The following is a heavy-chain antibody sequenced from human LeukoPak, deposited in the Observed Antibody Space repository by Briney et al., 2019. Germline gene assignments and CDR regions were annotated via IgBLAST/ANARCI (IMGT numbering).Heavy chain of an antibody. D-gene: IGHD3-22*01. CDR1: GGSISSYY. CDR2: IYTSGST. Sequence: PSETLSLTCTVSGGSISSYYWGSIRQPAGKGLEWIGRIYTSGSTNYNPSLKSRVTMSVDTSKNQFSLKLSSVTAADTAVYYCARDDSSGYHTTYFDYWGQGTLVTVSS. CDR3: ARDDSSGYHTTYFDY. V-gene: IGHV4-4*07. J-gene: IGHJ4*02.